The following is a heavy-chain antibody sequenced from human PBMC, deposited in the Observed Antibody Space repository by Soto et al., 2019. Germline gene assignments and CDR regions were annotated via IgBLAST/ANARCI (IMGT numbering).Heavy chain of an antibody. J-gene: IGHJ6*02. Sequence: WGSLRICCVSSVFTFRIYTMNWVRQAPGKGLEWVSAIRGFSPYTFYADSVKGRFTISRDNAKNSLYLQMNSLRAEDTAVYYCARDRGYDAHDYYYNAMDVWGQGTMVTVS. D-gene: IGHD2-15*01. CDR1: VFTFRIYT. V-gene: IGHV3-21*01. CDR2: IRGFSPYT. CDR3: ARDRGYDAHDYYYNAMDV.